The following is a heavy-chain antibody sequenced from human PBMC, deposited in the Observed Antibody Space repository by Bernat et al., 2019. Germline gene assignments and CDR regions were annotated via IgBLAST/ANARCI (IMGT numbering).Heavy chain of an antibody. D-gene: IGHD4-17*01. Sequence: EVQLVETGGGLIQPGGSLRLSCAASGFTVSSNYMSWVRQAPGKGLEWVSIIYSGGSEKYADSVKGRFTISRDNSKNTLYLQMNSLRAEDTAVYYCARAGGDYHLGYYYYYYMDVWGKGTTVTVSS. J-gene: IGHJ6*03. V-gene: IGHV3-53*05. CDR2: IYSGGSE. CDR1: GFTVSSNY. CDR3: ARAGGDYHLGYYYYYYMDV.